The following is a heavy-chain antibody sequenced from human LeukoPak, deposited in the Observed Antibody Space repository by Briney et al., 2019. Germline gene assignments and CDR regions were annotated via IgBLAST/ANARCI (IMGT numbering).Heavy chain of an antibody. V-gene: IGHV5-51*01. Sequence: GESLKISCQGSGYSFDTYWIAWVRPMPGKGLERMGIIYPGDSDTRYSPSFQGQVTISADKSISTAYLQWSSLKASDTAMYYCARQRLASLSVDAFAIWGQGTTVTVSS. CDR3: ARQRLASLSVDAFAI. CDR2: IYPGDSDT. J-gene: IGHJ3*02. D-gene: IGHD5-12*01. CDR1: GYSFDTYW.